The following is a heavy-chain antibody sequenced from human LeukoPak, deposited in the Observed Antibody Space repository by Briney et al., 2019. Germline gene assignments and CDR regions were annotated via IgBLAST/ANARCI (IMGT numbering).Heavy chain of an antibody. CDR3: ARWHSHGRYFDY. J-gene: IGHJ4*02. V-gene: IGHV4-59*01. D-gene: IGHD2-21*01. CDR1: GGSISGYY. Sequence: SETLSLTCTVSGGSISGYYRNWIRQPPGQGLEWIGYTSDSGGHTDYKPSLKSQVAISVDTSKNQFSLKLTFATAADTAVYYCARWHSHGRYFDYWGQGALVTVSS. CDR2: TSDSGGHT.